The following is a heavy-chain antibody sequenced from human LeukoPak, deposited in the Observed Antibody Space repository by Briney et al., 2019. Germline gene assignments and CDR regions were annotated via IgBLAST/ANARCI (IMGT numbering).Heavy chain of an antibody. Sequence: PGGSLRLSCAASGFTFSSYSMNWVRQAPGKGLEWVSPISSSSSYIYYADSVKGRFTISRDNAKNSLYLQMNSLRAEDTAVYYCAKARSEVQASCHGMDVWGEGTTVIVSS. V-gene: IGHV3-21*04. D-gene: IGHD1-1*01. J-gene: IGHJ6*04. CDR3: AKARSEVQASCHGMDV. CDR2: ISSSSSYI. CDR1: GFTFSSYS.